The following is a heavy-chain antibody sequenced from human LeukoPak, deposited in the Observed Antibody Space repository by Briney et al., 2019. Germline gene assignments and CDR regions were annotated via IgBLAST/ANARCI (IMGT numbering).Heavy chain of an antibody. CDR3: ATCIAARRYYYYYMDV. D-gene: IGHD6-6*01. V-gene: IGHV1-24*01. CDR2: FDPEDGET. Sequence: ASVKVSCNVSGYTLTELSMHWVRQAPGKGLEWMGGFDPEDGETIYALKFQGRVTMTEDTSTDTAYMELSSLRSEDTAVYYCATCIAARRYYYYYMDVWGKGTTVTVSS. J-gene: IGHJ6*03. CDR1: GYTLTELS.